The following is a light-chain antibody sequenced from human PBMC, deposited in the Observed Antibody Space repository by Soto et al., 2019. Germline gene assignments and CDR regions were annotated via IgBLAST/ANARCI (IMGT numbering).Light chain of an antibody. CDR1: QSVSSY. J-gene: IGKJ4*01. CDR3: QQRSNWPLT. CDR2: DAS. V-gene: IGKV3-11*01. Sequence: EIVLTQSPATQSLSPGERATLSCRASQSVSSYLAWYPQKPGQAPRLLIYDASNRATGIPARFSGSGSGTDFTLTISSLEPEDFAVYYCQQRSNWPLTFGGGTKVEIK.